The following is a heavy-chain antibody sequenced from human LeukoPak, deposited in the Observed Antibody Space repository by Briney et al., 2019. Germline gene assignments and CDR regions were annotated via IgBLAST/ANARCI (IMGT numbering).Heavy chain of an antibody. CDR2: IYTSGST. Sequence: SETLSLTCTVSGGSISSYYWSWIRQPAGKGLEWIGRIYTSGSTNYNPSLKSRVTMSVDTSKNQFSLKLSSVTAADTAVYYRARDLTAAAGVRFDPWGQGTLVTVSS. J-gene: IGHJ5*02. D-gene: IGHD6-13*01. CDR3: ARDLTAAAGVRFDP. V-gene: IGHV4-4*07. CDR1: GGSISSYY.